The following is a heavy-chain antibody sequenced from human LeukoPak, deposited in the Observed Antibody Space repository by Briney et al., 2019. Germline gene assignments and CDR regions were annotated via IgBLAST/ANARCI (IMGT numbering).Heavy chain of an antibody. Sequence: GASVTVSCKASGYTFTSYDINWVRQATGQGLEWMGWMNPNSGNTGYAQKFQGRVTMTRNTSISTAYMELSSLRSEVTAVYYCARGSSSPLYYYYYGMDVWGQGTTVTVSS. CDR1: GYTFTSYD. CDR3: ARGSSSPLYYYYYGMDV. V-gene: IGHV1-8*01. D-gene: IGHD6-6*01. CDR2: MNPNSGNT. J-gene: IGHJ6*02.